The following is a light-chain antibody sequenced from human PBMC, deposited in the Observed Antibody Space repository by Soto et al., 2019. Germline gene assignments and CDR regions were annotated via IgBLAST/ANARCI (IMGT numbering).Light chain of an antibody. CDR2: GAS. J-gene: IGKJ1*01. CDR1: QSVSSN. Sequence: EIVMTQSPATLSVSPGERATLSCRASQSVSSNLAWYQQKPGQAPRLLIYGASTRATGIPARFSGSGSGTEFTLPISSLQSEDFAVYYCQHYSNWPPWTFGQGTKVETK. CDR3: QHYSNWPPWT. V-gene: IGKV3-15*01.